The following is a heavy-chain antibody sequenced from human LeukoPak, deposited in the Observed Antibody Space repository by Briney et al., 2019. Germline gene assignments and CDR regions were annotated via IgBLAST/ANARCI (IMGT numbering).Heavy chain of an antibody. V-gene: IGHV1-69*04. CDR1: GGTFSSYA. Sequence: ASVKVSCKASGGTFSSYAISWVRQAPGQGLEWMGRIIPILGIANYARKFQGRVTITADKSTSTAYMELSSLRSEDTAVYYCARGSMTTVVTENWFDPWGQGTLVTVSS. CDR3: ARGSMTTVVTENWFDP. J-gene: IGHJ5*02. D-gene: IGHD4-23*01. CDR2: IIPILGIA.